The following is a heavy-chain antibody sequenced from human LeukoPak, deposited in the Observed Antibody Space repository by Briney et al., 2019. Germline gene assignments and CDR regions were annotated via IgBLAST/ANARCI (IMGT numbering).Heavy chain of an antibody. D-gene: IGHD4-17*01. Sequence: GGSLRLSCAVSGFTVNTKYMTWVRQAPGKGLEWVSVIYSGGTTYYADSVKGRFTISRDNSKNTLYLQMNSLRAEDTALYYCAKDLTTVTTQGDYWGQGTLVTVSS. CDR1: GFTVNTKY. J-gene: IGHJ4*02. CDR3: AKDLTTVTTQGDY. CDR2: IYSGGTT. V-gene: IGHV3-53*05.